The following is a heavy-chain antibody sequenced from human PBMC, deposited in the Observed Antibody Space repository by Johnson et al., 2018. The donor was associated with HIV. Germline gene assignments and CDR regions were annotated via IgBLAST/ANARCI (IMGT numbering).Heavy chain of an antibody. CDR3: AKRGENSGSSGAFDI. Sequence: VQLVESGGGVVRPGGSLRLSCAASGFTVSSNYMSWVRQAPGKGLEWVSVIYSGGSIYYSDSVKGRFTISRDNSKNTLYLQMNSLRAEDTAVYYCAKRGENSGSSGAFDIWGQGTVVTVSS. J-gene: IGHJ3*02. CDR1: GFTVSSNY. V-gene: IGHV3-53*01. CDR2: IYSGGSI. D-gene: IGHD1-26*01.